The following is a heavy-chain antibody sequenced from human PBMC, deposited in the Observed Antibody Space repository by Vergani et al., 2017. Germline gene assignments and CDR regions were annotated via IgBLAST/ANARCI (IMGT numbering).Heavy chain of an antibody. Sequence: QVQLQESGPGLVKPSETLSLTCDVSGFSISRGYYWGWVRQPPGKGLEWIATMFHSGSTYYNPSLKSRVTMSVDTSKNQFSLKLSSVTAADTAVYYCARGRISSSWYGYYYYGMDVWGQGTTVTVSS. CDR2: MFHSGST. CDR3: ARGRISSSWYGYYYYGMDV. J-gene: IGHJ6*02. V-gene: IGHV4-38-2*01. CDR1: GFSISRGYY. D-gene: IGHD6-13*01.